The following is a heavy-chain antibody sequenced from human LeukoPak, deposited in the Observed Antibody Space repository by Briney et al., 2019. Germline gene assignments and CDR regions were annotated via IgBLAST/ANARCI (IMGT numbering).Heavy chain of an antibody. CDR2: LSPDGSST. Sequence: GGSLRLSCAASGFTFSSYWMQWVRQAPGKGLVWVSRLSPDGSSTTSADSVKGRFTISRDNAKNTLYLQIGSLRADDTAVHYCTRMGREAPGLPDLWGQGTLVTVSS. CDR1: GFTFSSYW. V-gene: IGHV3-74*01. J-gene: IGHJ5*02. D-gene: IGHD6-13*01. CDR3: TRMGREAPGLPDL.